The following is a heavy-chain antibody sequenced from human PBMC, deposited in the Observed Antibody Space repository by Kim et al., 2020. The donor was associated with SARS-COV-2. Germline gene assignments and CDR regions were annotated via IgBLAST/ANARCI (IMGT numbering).Heavy chain of an antibody. CDR3: TRDIVGANGNAFDI. Sequence: GGSLRLSCAASGFAFSTYGMHWVRQAPGKGPEWVALIWYHGTKRYYADSVKGRFTISRDNSKNTLYLQMNTLGAEDTAVYHCTRDIVGANGNAFDIWGQGTMVIVSA. D-gene: IGHD1-26*01. V-gene: IGHV3-33*01. CDR1: GFAFSTYG. J-gene: IGHJ3*02. CDR2: IWYHGTKR.